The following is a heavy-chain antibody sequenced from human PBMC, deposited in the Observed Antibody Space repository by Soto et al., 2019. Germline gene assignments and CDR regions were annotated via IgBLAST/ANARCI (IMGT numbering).Heavy chain of an antibody. CDR3: ARVSMVYAIRGGMDV. CDR2: IYYSGST. D-gene: IGHD2-8*01. J-gene: IGHJ6*02. V-gene: IGHV4-59*01. CDR1: GGSISSYY. Sequence: QVQLQESGPGLVKPSETLSLTCTVSGGSISSYYWSWIRQPPGKGLEWIGYIYYSGSTNYNPSLKSRVTISVDTSKNQFSLKLSSVTAADTAVYYCARVSMVYAIRGGMDVWGQGTTVTVSS.